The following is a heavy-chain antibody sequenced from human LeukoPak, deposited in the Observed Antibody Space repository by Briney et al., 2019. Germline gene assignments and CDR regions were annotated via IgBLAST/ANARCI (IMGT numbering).Heavy chain of an antibody. CDR1: GFTFSSYA. Sequence: GGSLRLSCAASGFTFSSYAMSWVRQAPGKGLEWVSAISGSGGSTYYADSVKGRFTISRDNSKNTLYLQMNRLRAADTAVYYCVHRRRAVAGTDYWGQGTLVTVSS. CDR2: ISGSGGST. V-gene: IGHV3-23*01. D-gene: IGHD6-19*01. CDR3: VHRRRAVAGTDY. J-gene: IGHJ4*02.